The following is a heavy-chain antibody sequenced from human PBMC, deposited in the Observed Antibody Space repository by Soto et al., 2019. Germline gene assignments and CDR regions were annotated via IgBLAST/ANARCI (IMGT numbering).Heavy chain of an antibody. CDR3: ARVGAGRYSYDPINAFDI. Sequence: PGGSLRLSCAASGFTFSSYAMHWVRQAPGKGLEWVAVISYDGSNKYYADSVKGRFTISRDNSKNTLYLQMNSLRAEDTAVYYCARVGAGRYSYDPINAFDIWGQGTMVTVSS. CDR2: ISYDGSNK. V-gene: IGHV3-30-3*01. D-gene: IGHD5-18*01. J-gene: IGHJ3*02. CDR1: GFTFSSYA.